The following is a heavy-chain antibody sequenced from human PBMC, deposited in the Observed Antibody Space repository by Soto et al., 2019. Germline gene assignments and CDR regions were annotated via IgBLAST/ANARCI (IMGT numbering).Heavy chain of an antibody. V-gene: IGHV5-51*01. J-gene: IGHJ6*02. Sequence: GESLKISCKGSGYSFTSYWIGWVLQMPGKGLEWMGIIYPGDSDTRYSPSFQGQVTISADKSISTAYLQWSSLKASDTAMYYCARTRGGSADDFWSGYYLTYYYYGMDVWGQGTTVTVSS. CDR3: ARTRGGSADDFWSGYYLTYYYYGMDV. CDR1: GYSFTSYW. CDR2: IYPGDSDT. D-gene: IGHD3-3*01.